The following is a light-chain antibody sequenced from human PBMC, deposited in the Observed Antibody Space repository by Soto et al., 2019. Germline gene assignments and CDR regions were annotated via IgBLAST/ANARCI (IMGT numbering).Light chain of an antibody. J-gene: IGLJ3*02. CDR1: SSDVGAYNY. CDR2: DVT. V-gene: IGLV2-14*01. Sequence: QSALTQPASVSGSPGQSVTISCSGSSSDVGAYNYVSWYQRHPGKAPKLMIYDVTNRPSGVSNRFSGSKSGNTASLTISGLQAEGEADYFCSSYTSSSTVVFGGGTKLTVL. CDR3: SSYTSSSTVV.